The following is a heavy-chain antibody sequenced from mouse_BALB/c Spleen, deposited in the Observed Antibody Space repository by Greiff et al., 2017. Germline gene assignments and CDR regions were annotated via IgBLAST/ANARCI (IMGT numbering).Heavy chain of an antibody. CDR2: IYPGDGDT. V-gene: IGHV1-80*01. CDR1: GYAFSSYW. J-gene: IGHJ4*01. CDR3: ARYDYDGAMDY. Sequence: QVHVKQSGAELVRPGSSVKISCKASGYAFSSYWMNWVKQRPGQGLEWIGQIYPGDGDTNYNGKFKGKATLTADKSSSTAYMQLSSLTSEDSAVYFCARYDYDGAMDYWGQGTSVTVSS. D-gene: IGHD2-4*01.